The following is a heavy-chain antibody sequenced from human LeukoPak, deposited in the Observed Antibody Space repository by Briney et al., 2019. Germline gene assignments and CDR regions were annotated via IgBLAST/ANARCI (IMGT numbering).Heavy chain of an antibody. CDR3: ARSMVRGVTFDY. CDR2: IYYSGST. Sequence: SETLSLTCTVSGASISSYYWSWIRQPPGKGLEWIGYIYYSGSTNYNPSLKSRVTISVDTSKNQFSLKLSSVTAADTAVYYCARSMVRGVTFDYWGQGTLVTVSS. CDR1: GASISSYY. V-gene: IGHV4-59*08. J-gene: IGHJ4*02. D-gene: IGHD3-10*01.